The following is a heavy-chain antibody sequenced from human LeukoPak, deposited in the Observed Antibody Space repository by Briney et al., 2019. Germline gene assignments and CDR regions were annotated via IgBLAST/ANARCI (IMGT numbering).Heavy chain of an antibody. CDR3: ATEIQNIAGRVY. J-gene: IGHJ4*02. CDR1: GGSFSGYY. CDR2: INHSGST. Sequence: SETLSLTCAVYGGSFSGYYWSWIRQPPGKGLEWIGEINHSGSTNYNPSLKSRVTISVDTSKNQFSLNLSSVTAADTAVYYCATEIQNIAGRVYWGQGTLVTVSS. V-gene: IGHV4-34*01. D-gene: IGHD6-6*01.